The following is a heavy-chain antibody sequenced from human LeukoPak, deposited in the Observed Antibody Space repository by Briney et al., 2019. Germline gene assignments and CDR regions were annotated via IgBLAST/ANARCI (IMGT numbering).Heavy chain of an antibody. V-gene: IGHV1-46*01. D-gene: IGHD5-24*01. J-gene: IGHJ5*02. CDR2: INPGGTGT. CDR3: ATDHSMANTAWWFDP. Sequence: ASVKVSCKASGYTITNNYMHWVRQAPGQGLEWMGVINPGGTGTSYAQKFQGRITMSRDTSTSTVYMELSSLRSEDTAFYYCATDHSMANTAWWFDPWGQGTLVTVSS. CDR1: GYTITNNY.